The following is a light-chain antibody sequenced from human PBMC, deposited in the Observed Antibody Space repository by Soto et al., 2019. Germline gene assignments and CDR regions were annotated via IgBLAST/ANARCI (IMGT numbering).Light chain of an antibody. J-gene: IGKJ5*01. CDR2: GAS. CDR1: QSVSRSY. V-gene: IGKV3-20*01. CDR3: QQYGSSIVT. Sequence: EIVLTQSPGTLSLSPGERATLSCRARQSVSRSYLAWYQQKPGQAPRLLIYGASSRATGIPDRFRGSGFGTDFTLTISRLEPEDFAVYYCQQYGSSIVTFGQGTRLEIK.